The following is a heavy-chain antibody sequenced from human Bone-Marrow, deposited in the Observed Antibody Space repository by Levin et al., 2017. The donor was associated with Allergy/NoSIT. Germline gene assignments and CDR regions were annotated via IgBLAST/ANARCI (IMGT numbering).Heavy chain of an antibody. Sequence: EASVKVSCKASGGTFSTYAFSWVRQAPGQGLEWMGGIVPIFGSAHYAQTFQGRVTITADESTSTAYLELSSLRSDDTAVYYCARSQGGVAISGVVILPFYYFYMDVWDKGTTVTVSS. V-gene: IGHV1-69*13. D-gene: IGHD3-3*01. CDR1: GGTFSTYA. J-gene: IGHJ6*03. CDR3: ARSQGGVAISGVVILPFYYFYMDV. CDR2: IVPIFGSA.